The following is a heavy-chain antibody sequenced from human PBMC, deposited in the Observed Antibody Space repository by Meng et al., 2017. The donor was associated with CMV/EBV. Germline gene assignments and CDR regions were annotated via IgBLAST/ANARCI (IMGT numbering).Heavy chain of an antibody. CDR1: GGSISSNNYY. Sequence: GSLRLSCTVSGGSISSNNYYWGWIRQPPGKGLEWVGNIYYSGSTDFNPSLKSRVTISVDTSKNQFFLMLSSVTAADTAVYYCARDNRAGFGPSALYYYYGMDVWGQGTTVTVSS. CDR2: IYYSGST. V-gene: IGHV4-39*07. CDR3: ARDNRAGFGPSALYYYYGMDV. D-gene: IGHD1-14*01. J-gene: IGHJ6*02.